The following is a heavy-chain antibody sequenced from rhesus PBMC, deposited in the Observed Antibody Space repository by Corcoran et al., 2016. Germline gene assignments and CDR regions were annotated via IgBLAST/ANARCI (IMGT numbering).Heavy chain of an antibody. CDR1: GGSISRNY. D-gene: IGHD1-20*01. CDR3: ARTHSWNILRELDV. Sequence: QLQLQESGPGLVKPSETLSLTCAFSGGSISRNYWSWIRKPPGKGLEWVGSLFVIGRISDSGRNTDHNPCLKSRVTISTVTAKNQFSLKLSAVTAADTAVYYCARTHSWNILRELDVWGRGVLVTVSS. CDR2: ISDSGRNT. V-gene: IGHV4-173*01. J-gene: IGHJ5-2*02.